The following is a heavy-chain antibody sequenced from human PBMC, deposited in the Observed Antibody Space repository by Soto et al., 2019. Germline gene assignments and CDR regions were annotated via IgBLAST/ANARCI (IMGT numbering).Heavy chain of an antibody. D-gene: IGHD7-27*01. V-gene: IGHV4-39*02. CDR2: IYHSGST. CDR1: GGSIRVTDYF. J-gene: IGHJ5*02. CDR3: TRDSGWFDP. Sequence: SETLSLTCTVSGGSIRVTDYFWGWIRQPPGKSLEWIASIYHSGSTYYNTSLKSRVTMSIDTSNNQFALTLNSVSAADTAVYFCTRDSGWFDPWGQRTLVT.